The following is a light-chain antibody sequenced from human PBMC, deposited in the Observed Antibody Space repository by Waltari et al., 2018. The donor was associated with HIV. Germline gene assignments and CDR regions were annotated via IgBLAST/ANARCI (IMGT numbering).Light chain of an antibody. V-gene: IGLV2-11*01. Sequence: QSALTQPRSVSGSPGQSVNISCTGTSTDVGGYNYVSWYQQHPGKVPKLLIYDVSKRPSGVPDRFSGSKSGNTASLTISGLQAEDEADYYCCSYAGSYTWVFGGGTKLTVL. J-gene: IGLJ3*02. CDR3: CSYAGSYTWV. CDR2: DVS. CDR1: STDVGGYNY.